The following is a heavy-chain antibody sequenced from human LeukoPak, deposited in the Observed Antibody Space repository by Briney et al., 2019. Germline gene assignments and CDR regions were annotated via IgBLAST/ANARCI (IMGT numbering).Heavy chain of an antibody. D-gene: IGHD6-6*01. CDR2: IYSGGST. J-gene: IGHJ4*02. CDR3: ARADSNIAARRIGFDY. V-gene: IGHV3-53*01. Sequence: GGSLRLSCAASGFTVSSHYMSWVRQAPGKGLEWVSVIYSGGSTYYADSVKGRFTISRDNSKNTLYLQMNSLRAEDTAVYYCARADSNIAARRIGFDYWDQGTLVTVSS. CDR1: GFTVSSHY.